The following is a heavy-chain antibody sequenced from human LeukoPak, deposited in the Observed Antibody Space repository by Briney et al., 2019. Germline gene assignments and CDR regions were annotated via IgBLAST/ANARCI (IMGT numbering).Heavy chain of an antibody. Sequence: GGSLRLSCAASGFTFDDYAMHWVRQAPGKGLEWVSGISWNSGSIGYADSVKGRFTISRDNAKNSLYLQMNSLRAEDTALYYCAKASGYLTSTWFDPWGQGTLVTVSS. CDR3: AKASGYLTSTWFDP. CDR1: GFTFDDYA. CDR2: ISWNSGSI. D-gene: IGHD3-22*01. V-gene: IGHV3-9*01. J-gene: IGHJ5*02.